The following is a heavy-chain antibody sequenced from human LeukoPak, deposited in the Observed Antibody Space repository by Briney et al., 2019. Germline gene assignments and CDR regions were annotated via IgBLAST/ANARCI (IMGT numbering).Heavy chain of an antibody. Sequence: PGGSLRLSCAASGFTFSDYYMSWFRQAPGKGLEWVSYISNSDNTIYYADSVKGRFTISRDNAKNSLFLQMNSLRAEDTAVYYCARGRQTHRHWGQGALVTVSS. CDR2: ISNSDNTI. CDR3: ARGRQTHRH. J-gene: IGHJ4*02. V-gene: IGHV3-11*04. CDR1: GFTFSDYY.